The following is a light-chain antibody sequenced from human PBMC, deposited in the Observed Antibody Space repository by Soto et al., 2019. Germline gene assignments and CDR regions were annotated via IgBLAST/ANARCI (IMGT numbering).Light chain of an antibody. J-gene: IGKJ1*01. V-gene: IGKV3-15*01. CDR3: QQDNNWPPGT. CDR2: GAS. CDR1: QSVSSN. Sequence: EIVMTQSPATLSVSPGERATLSCRASQSVSSNLAWYQQKPGQAPRLLIYGASTRATGIPARFSGSGSGTEFTRTISSLLSEDFAVYYCQQDNNWPPGTFGQGTKVEIK.